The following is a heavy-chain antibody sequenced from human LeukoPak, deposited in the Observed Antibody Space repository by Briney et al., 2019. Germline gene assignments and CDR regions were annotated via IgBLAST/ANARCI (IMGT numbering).Heavy chain of an antibody. V-gene: IGHV3-64*01. CDR1: GFTFSSYA. D-gene: IGHD4-11*01. CDR3: ARDRVTTVTTLPGY. J-gene: IGHJ4*02. Sequence: GGSLRLSCAASGFTFSSYAMHWVRQAPGKGLEYVSAISSNGGSTYYANSVKGRFTISRDNSKNTLYLQMGSLRAEDMAVYYCARDRVTTVTTLPGYWGQGTLVTVSS. CDR2: ISSNGGST.